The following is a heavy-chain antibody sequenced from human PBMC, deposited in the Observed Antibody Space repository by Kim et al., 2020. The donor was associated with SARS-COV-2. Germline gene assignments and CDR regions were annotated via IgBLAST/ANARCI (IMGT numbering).Heavy chain of an antibody. CDR3: ARDGPTSQYGSGSYYYYYYGMDV. Sequence: SVKVSCKASGGTFSSYAISWVRQAPGQGLEWMGRIIPILGIANYAQKFQGRVTITADKSTSTAYMELSSLRSEDTAVYYCARDGPTSQYGSGSYYYYYYGMDVWGQGTTVTVSS. CDR1: GGTFSSYA. D-gene: IGHD3-10*01. CDR2: IIPILGIA. J-gene: IGHJ6*02. V-gene: IGHV1-69*04.